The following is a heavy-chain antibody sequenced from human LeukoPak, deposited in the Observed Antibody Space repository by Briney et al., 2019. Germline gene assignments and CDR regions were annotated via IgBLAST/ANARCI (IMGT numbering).Heavy chain of an antibody. CDR2: MNPNSGNT. J-gene: IGHJ5*02. V-gene: IGHV1-8*01. D-gene: IGHD3-10*01. CDR1: GYTFTSYD. CDR3: ARLYYYGSGSYSGWFDP. Sequence: ASVKVSCKASGYTFTSYDINWVRQATGQGLEWMGWMNPNSGNTGYAQKFQGRVTMTRNTSISTAYMELSSLRSEDTAVYYCARLYYYGSGSYSGWFDPWGQGTLSPSPQ.